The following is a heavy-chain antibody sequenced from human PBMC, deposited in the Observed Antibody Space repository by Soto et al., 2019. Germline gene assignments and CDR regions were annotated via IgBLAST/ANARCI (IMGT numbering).Heavy chain of an antibody. J-gene: IGHJ3*02. CDR1: GGTFSSYA. CDR3: ARDSPYSTRAFDI. V-gene: IGHV1-69*13. Sequence: SVKVSCKASGGTFSSYAISWVRQAPGQGLEWMGWIIPIFGTANYAQNFQGRVTITADESTSTAYMELSSLRSEDTAVYYCARDSPYSTRAFDIGGQGTMVPVSS. CDR2: IIPIFGTA. D-gene: IGHD6-13*01.